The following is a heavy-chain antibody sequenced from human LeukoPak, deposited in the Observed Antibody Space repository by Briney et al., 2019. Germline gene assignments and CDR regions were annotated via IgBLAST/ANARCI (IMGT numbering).Heavy chain of an antibody. CDR2: ISYDGSNK. CDR1: GFTFSSYG. D-gene: IGHD3-3*01. CDR3: AKEGWRITRFFDI. Sequence: GGSLRLSGAASGFTFSSYGMHWVRQAPGKGLEWVAVISYDGSNKYYAGSVKGRFTISRDNSKNTLYLQMNSLRAEDTAVYYCAKEGWRITRFFDIWGQGTMVTVSS. V-gene: IGHV3-30*18. J-gene: IGHJ3*02.